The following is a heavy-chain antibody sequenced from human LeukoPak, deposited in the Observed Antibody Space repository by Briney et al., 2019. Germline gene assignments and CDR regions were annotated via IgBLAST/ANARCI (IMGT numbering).Heavy chain of an antibody. CDR3: AKDWDCSSTSCYGGSVDY. J-gene: IGHJ4*02. D-gene: IGHD2-2*01. Sequence: SQTLSLTCTVSGGSISSGSYYWTWIRQPAGKGLEWIGRIYTSGSTNYNPSLNSRVTISLDTSKNQFSLKLSSVTAADTAVYYCAKDWDCSSTSCYGGSVDYWGQGTLVTVSS. CDR1: GGSISSGSYY. CDR2: IYTSGST. V-gene: IGHV4-61*02.